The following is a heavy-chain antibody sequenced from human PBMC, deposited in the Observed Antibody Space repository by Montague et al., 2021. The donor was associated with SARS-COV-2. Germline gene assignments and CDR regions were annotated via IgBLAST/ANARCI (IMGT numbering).Heavy chain of an antibody. V-gene: IGHV4-59*01. D-gene: IGHD4-17*01. Sequence: SETLSLTCTVSGDSISTSYWAWIRQPPGQGLEWIGYVYFSWRSSYNSSLKIRVTISVYTSKNQVSMTLRSVTAADTAVYFCVRADRRDADSPHLYYYKGMDLWGQGTMVTVSS. CDR3: VRADRRDADSPHLYYYKGMDL. J-gene: IGHJ6*02. CDR2: VYFSWRS. CDR1: GDSISTSY.